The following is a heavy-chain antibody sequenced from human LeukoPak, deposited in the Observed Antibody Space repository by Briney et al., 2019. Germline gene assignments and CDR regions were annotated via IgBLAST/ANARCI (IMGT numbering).Heavy chain of an antibody. CDR1: GFTFSSYA. CDR3: ARSGDGYNPYYYYGMDV. V-gene: IGHV3-30-3*01. J-gene: IGHJ6*02. CDR2: ISYDGSNK. Sequence: GGSLRLSCAASGFTFSSYAMHWVRQAPGKGLEWVAVISYDGSNKYYADSVKGRFTISRDNSKNTLYLQMNSLRAEDTAVYYCARSGDGYNPYYYYGMDVWGQGTTVTVSS. D-gene: IGHD5-24*01.